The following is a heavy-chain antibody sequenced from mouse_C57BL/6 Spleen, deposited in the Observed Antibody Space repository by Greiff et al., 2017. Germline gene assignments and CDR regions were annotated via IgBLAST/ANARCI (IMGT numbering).Heavy chain of an antibody. V-gene: IGHV1-78*01. J-gene: IGHJ2*01. CDR2: IYPRDGST. D-gene: IGHD2-2*01. CDR3: ARGGNYGFGGYFDY. CDR1: GYTFTDHT. Sequence: VKLVESDAELVKPGASVKISCKVSGYTFTDHTIHWMKQRPEQGLEWIGYIYPRDGSTKYNEKFKGKATLTADKSSSTAYMQLNSLTSEDSAVYFCARGGNYGFGGYFDYWGQGTTLTVSS.